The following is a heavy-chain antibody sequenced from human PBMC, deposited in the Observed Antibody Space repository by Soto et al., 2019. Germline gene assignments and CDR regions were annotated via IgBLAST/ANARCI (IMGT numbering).Heavy chain of an antibody. D-gene: IGHD6-13*01. CDR3: AKRSPYSSGWYSPIFDY. CDR2: ISESGGST. J-gene: IGHJ4*02. Sequence: GGSLRLSCAASGFSFSDYGRNGVRQATGKRLEWVSVISESGGSTHYADSVRGRFNVSRDNSTNSLSLRMNSLRHEDTAVYFCAKRSPYSSGWYSPIFDYWGQGALVTVSS. V-gene: IGHV3-23*01. CDR1: GFSFSDYG.